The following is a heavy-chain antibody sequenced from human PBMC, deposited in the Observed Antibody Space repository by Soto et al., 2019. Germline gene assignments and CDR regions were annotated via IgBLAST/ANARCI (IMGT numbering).Heavy chain of an antibody. CDR1: GFTFSSYA. CDR3: ARDRSYYDSSGSYSPPY. V-gene: IGHV3-23*01. CDR2: ISGSAATT. J-gene: IGHJ4*02. D-gene: IGHD3-22*01. Sequence: EVQLLESGGGLVQPGGSLRLSCAASGFTFSSYAMNWVRQAPGKGLEWVSAISGSAATTHFADSVKGRFTISRDNSKNTLYAQMNSLRAEDTAVYYCARDRSYYDSSGSYSPPYWGQGTLVTVSS.